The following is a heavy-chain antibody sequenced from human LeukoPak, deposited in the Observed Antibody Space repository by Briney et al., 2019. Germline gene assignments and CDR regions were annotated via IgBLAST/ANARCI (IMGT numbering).Heavy chain of an antibody. J-gene: IGHJ4*02. CDR3: ARDGGSGSRSFDY. Sequence: ASETLSLTCAVYGGSFIGYYWSWIRQPPGKGLEWIGEINHSGSTNYNPSLKSRVTISVDTSKNQFSLKLSSVTAADTAVYYCARDGGSGSRSFDYWGQGTLVTVSS. CDR2: INHSGST. D-gene: IGHD3-10*01. CDR1: GGSFIGYY. V-gene: IGHV4-34*01.